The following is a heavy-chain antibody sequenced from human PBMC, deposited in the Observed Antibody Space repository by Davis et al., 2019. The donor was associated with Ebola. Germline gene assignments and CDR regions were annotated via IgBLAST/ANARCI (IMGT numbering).Heavy chain of an antibody. J-gene: IGHJ5*02. CDR1: GNLISSGYY. CDR2: IYHSGST. D-gene: IGHD6-6*01. CDR3: ARDPTILMISSIAARPVWFDP. V-gene: IGHV4-38-2*02. Sequence: PSETLSLTCTVSGNLISSGYYWGWIRQPPGKGLEWIASIYHSGSTYYNPSLKSRVTISVDTSKNQFSLKLTSVTAADTAVYYCARDPTILMISSIAARPVWFDPWGQGTLVTVSS.